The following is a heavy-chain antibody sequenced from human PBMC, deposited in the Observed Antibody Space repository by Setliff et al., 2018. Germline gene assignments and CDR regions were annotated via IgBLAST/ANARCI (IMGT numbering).Heavy chain of an antibody. CDR2: ISLSGNTI. CDR3: ARDGVFYAMDF. V-gene: IGHV3-11*04. D-gene: IGHD3-10*01. Sequence: GGSLRLSCMASGFTFSDYYMSWIRQAPGEGLEWVSYISLSGNTIYYADSVKGRFTISRDNAKNTLYLHMNSLRAEDSAVYYCARDGVFYAMDFWGQGTTVTISS. J-gene: IGHJ6*02. CDR1: GFTFSDYY.